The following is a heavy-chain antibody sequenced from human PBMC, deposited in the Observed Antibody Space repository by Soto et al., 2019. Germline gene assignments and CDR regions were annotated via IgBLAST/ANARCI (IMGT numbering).Heavy chain of an antibody. CDR2: IKQDGSEK. CDR3: ARDSAYCRSTSCYLSYYYYMDV. D-gene: IGHD2-2*01. V-gene: IGHV3-7*01. J-gene: IGHJ6*03. CDR1: GFTFSNNW. Sequence: EVQVVESGGGLVQPGGSLRLSCAASGFTFSNNWMTWVRQAPGKGLEWVANIKQDGSEKYYVDSVKGRFTLSRDNAKNSLYLQMNGLRAEDTAVYYCARDSAYCRSTSCYLSYYYYMDVWGKGTTVTVSS.